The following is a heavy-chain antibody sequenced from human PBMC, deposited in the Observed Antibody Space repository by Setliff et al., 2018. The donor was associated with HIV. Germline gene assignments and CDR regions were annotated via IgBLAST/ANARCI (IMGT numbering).Heavy chain of an antibody. D-gene: IGHD3-16*01. CDR3: ARGAYIKMNYCFDY. V-gene: IGHV4-59*01. CDR2: ISYTGST. CDR1: GVSIENNF. Sequence: TLSLTCTVSGVSIENNFWSWFRQPPGKGLEWIGYISYTGSTNYDPSLKSRLTVVADTSKSQFSLKLTSVTAADTAVYYCARGAYIKMNYCFDYWGRGTLVTVSS. J-gene: IGHJ4*02.